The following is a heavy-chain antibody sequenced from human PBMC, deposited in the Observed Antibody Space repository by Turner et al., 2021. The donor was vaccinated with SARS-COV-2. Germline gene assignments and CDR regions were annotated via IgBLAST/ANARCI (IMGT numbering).Heavy chain of an antibody. Sequence: QLQLQESGPGLVKPSETLSLTCTVSGGSISSSSYYWCWIRQPPGKGLEWIGSIYYSGSTYYNPSLKSRVTISVDTSKNQFYLKLSSVTAADTAVYYCARLDYDSSGYYSSGFDYWGQGTLVTVSS. J-gene: IGHJ4*02. V-gene: IGHV4-39*01. CDR2: IYYSGST. D-gene: IGHD3-22*01. CDR1: GGSISSSSYY. CDR3: ARLDYDSSGYYSSGFDY.